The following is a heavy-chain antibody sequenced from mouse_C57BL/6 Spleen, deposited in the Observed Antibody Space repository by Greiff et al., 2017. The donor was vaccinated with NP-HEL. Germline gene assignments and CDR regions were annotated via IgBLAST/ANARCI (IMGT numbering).Heavy chain of an antibody. Sequence: VQLQQSGAELARPGASVKMSCKASGYTFTSYTMHWVKQRPGQGLEWIGYINPSSGYTKYNQKFKDKATLTADKSSSTAYMQLSSLTSEDSAVYYSARDGYGYYFDYWGQGTTLTVSS. CDR3: ARDGYGYYFDY. J-gene: IGHJ2*01. CDR1: GYTFTSYT. V-gene: IGHV1-4*01. D-gene: IGHD2-2*01. CDR2: INPSSGYT.